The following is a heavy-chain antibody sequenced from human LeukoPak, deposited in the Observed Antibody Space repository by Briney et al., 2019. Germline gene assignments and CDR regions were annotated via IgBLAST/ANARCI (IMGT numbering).Heavy chain of an antibody. V-gene: IGHV4-59*01. D-gene: IGHD3-22*01. CDR3: ARDYYDSTGYYQGDH. CDR2: IYYSGST. J-gene: IGHJ4*02. Sequence: TSETLSLTCTVSGGSISTYYWSWIRQPPGKGLEWIGYIYYSGSTNYNPSLKSRVTISVDTSKNQFSLKLSSVTAADTAVYYCARDYYDSTGYYQGDHWGQGTLVTVSS. CDR1: GGSISTYY.